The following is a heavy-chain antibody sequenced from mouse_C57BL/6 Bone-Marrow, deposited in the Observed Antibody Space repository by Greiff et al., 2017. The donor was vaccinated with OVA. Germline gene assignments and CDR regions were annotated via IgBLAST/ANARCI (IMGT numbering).Heavy chain of an antibody. CDR3: ARREYGYEYFDV. CDR1: GYTFTSYW. Sequence: QVQLQQPGAELVRPGSSVKLSCKASGYTFTSYWMHWVKQRPIQGLEWIGNIDPSDSETHYNQKFKDKATLTVDKSSSTAYMQLSSLTSEDSAVYYCARREYGYEYFDVWGTGTTVTVSS. V-gene: IGHV1-52*01. J-gene: IGHJ1*03. D-gene: IGHD2-2*01. CDR2: IDPSDSET.